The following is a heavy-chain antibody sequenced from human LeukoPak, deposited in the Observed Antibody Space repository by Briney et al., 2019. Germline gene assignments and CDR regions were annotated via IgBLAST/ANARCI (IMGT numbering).Heavy chain of an antibody. CDR3: ARDGYYGSGSY. CDR1: GFTVSSNY. Sequence: GGSLRLSCAASGFTVSSNYMSWVRQAPGKGLEWVSAIYSGGSTYYAASVKGRFTISRDNSRNTLYLQMNSLRVEDTAMYHCARDGYYGSGSYWGQGTLVTVSS. J-gene: IGHJ4*02. CDR2: IYSGGST. D-gene: IGHD3-10*01. V-gene: IGHV3-53*01.